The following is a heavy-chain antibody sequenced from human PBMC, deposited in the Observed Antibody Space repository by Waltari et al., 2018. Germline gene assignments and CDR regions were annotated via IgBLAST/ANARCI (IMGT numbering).Heavy chain of an antibody. CDR3: ATGYGSEF. J-gene: IGHJ1*01. D-gene: IGHD3-10*01. CDR2: FDPEDGEM. V-gene: IGHV1-24*01. CDR1: GLTLSHLA. Sequence: QVQLVQSGAEVKKPGASVKVSCKLSGLTLSHLAIPWVRQGPGKGLEWMGGFDPEDGEMTYAQKFQGRVTMTEDPSTDTAYMELSSLTSEDTAVYFCATGYGSEFWGQGSLVTVSS.